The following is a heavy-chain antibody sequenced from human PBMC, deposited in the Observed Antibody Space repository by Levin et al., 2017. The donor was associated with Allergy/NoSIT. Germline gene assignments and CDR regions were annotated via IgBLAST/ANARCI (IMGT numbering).Heavy chain of an antibody. V-gene: IGHV1-18*01. J-gene: IGHJ6*03. CDR2: ISAYNGNT. CDR3: ARERSRLMVRGVIRYDYYMDG. Sequence: ASVKVSCKASGYTFTSYGISWVRQAPGQGLEWMGWISAYNGNTNYAQKLQGRVTMTTDTSTSTAYMELRSLRSDDTAVYYCARERSRLMVRGVIRYDYYMDGWGKGTTVTVSS. CDR1: GYTFTSYG. D-gene: IGHD3-10*01.